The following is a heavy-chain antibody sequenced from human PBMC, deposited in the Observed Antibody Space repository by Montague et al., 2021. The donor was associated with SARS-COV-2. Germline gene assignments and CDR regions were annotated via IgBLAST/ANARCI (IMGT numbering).Heavy chain of an antibody. D-gene: IGHD4-23*01. J-gene: IGHJ4*02. Sequence: PALVKPTQTLTLTCTFSGFSLSTSGMCVSWIRQPPGKALEWLTLIDWDDDKYYSTPLKTRLTISKDTSKNQVVLTMTNMDPVDTATYYCARSYGTTVVTRAFDYWGQGTLVTVS. CDR2: IDWDDDK. CDR1: GFSLSTSGMC. V-gene: IGHV2-70*01. CDR3: ARSYGTTVVTRAFDY.